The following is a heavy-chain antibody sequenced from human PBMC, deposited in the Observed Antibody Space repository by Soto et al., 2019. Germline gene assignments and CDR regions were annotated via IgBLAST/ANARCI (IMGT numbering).Heavy chain of an antibody. CDR2: ISGSGGST. CDR1: GFTFSSYA. Sequence: PGESLKISCAASGFTFSSYAMSWVRQAPGKGLEWVSAISGSGGSTYYADSVKGRFTISRDNSKNTLYLQMNSLRAEDTAVYYCAAVARITIFGVVSAPWGQGTLVTVSS. V-gene: IGHV3-23*01. J-gene: IGHJ5*02. D-gene: IGHD3-3*01. CDR3: AAVARITIFGVVSAP.